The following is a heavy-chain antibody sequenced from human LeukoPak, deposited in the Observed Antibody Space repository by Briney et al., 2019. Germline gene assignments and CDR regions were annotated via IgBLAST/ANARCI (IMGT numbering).Heavy chain of an antibody. CDR1: GFTFSSFG. V-gene: IGHV3-48*02. D-gene: IGHD3-10*01. J-gene: IGHJ6*02. CDR2: ISDSSSIT. CDR3: AKVIRGGYGMDV. Sequence: GGSLRLSCAASGFTFSSFGMNWVRQAPGKGLEWVSYISDSSSITYYADSVKGRFTISRDNAKNSLSLQLNSLRDEDTAVYFCAKVIRGGYGMDVWGQGATVTVSS.